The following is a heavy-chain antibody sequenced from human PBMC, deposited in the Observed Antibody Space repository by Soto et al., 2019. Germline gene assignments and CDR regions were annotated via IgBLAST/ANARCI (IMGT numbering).Heavy chain of an antibody. CDR1: GGTFSSYA. CDR2: IIPIFGTA. D-gene: IGHD2-2*02. J-gene: IGHJ6*02. CDR3: ARGSYCSSTSCYTPYYYGMDV. Sequence: SVKVSCKASGGTFSSYAISWVRQAPGQGLEWMGGIIPIFGTANYAQKFQGRVTITADESTSTAYMELSSLRSEDTAVYYCARGSYCSSTSCYTPYYYGMDVWGQGTTVTV. V-gene: IGHV1-69*13.